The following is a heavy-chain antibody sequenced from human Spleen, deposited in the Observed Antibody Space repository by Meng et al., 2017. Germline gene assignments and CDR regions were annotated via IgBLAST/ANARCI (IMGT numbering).Heavy chain of an antibody. J-gene: IGHJ6*02. CDR1: GYTFTSYA. CDR3: ARPMTLQTHYYGMDV. D-gene: IGHD4-11*01. Sequence: ASVKVSCKASGYTFTSYAMNWVRQAPGQGLEWMGWINTNTGNPTYAQGFTGRFVFSLDTSVSTAYLQISSLKAEDTAVYYCARPMTLQTHYYGMDVWGQGTMVTVSS. V-gene: IGHV7-4-1*02. CDR2: INTNTGNP.